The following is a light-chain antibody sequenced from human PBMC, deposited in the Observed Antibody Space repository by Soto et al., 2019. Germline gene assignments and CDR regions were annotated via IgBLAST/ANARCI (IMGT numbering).Light chain of an antibody. Sequence: EIVLTQSPGTLSLSPGERATLSCRASQSVSSSHLAWYQQKVGQAPRLLIYGAASRATGIPDRFSGSGSGTDFTLTISSLEPEDFAVYYCPQYGSSPFTFGPGTKVDIK. CDR2: GAA. CDR1: QSVSSSH. J-gene: IGKJ3*01. CDR3: PQYGSSPFT. V-gene: IGKV3-20*01.